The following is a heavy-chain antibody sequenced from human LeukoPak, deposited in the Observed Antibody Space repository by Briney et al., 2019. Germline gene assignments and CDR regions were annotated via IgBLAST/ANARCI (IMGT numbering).Heavy chain of an antibody. CDR2: IWYDGSNK. V-gene: IGHV3-33*01. CDR1: GFTFSSYG. CDR3: ARVPEGVIAVALGDY. Sequence: GGSLRLSCAASGFTFSSYGMHWVRQAPGKGLEWVAVIWYDGSNKYYADSVKGRFTISRDNSKNTLYLQMNSLRAEDTAVYYCARVPEGVIAVALGDYWGQGTLVTVSS. J-gene: IGHJ4*02. D-gene: IGHD6-19*01.